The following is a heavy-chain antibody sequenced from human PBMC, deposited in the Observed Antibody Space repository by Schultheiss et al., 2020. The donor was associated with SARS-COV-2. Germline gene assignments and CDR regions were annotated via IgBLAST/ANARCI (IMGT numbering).Heavy chain of an antibody. CDR3: ARAALSSTTSSYAFNI. CDR1: GFTFSSNV. D-gene: IGHD2-2*01. Sequence: GESLKISCAASGFTFSSNVMTWVRQAPGKGLEWVSAISGNGEIRNYADSGKGRFTVSRDNSKNTLYLQMNSLRAEDTALYYCARAALSSTTSSYAFNIWGQGTMVTVSS. CDR2: ISGNGEIR. J-gene: IGHJ3*02. V-gene: IGHV3-23*01.